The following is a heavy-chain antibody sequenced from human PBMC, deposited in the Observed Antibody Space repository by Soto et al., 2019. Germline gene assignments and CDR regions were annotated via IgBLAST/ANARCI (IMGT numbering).Heavy chain of an antibody. Sequence: GASVKVSCKASGYTFTSYDINWVRQATGQGLEWMGWMNPNSGNTGYAQKFQGRVTMTRNTSISTAYMELSSLRSEDTAVYYCARGGDCSGGSCYCYYGMDVWGQGTTVTVSS. J-gene: IGHJ6*02. CDR3: ARGGDCSGGSCYCYYGMDV. CDR2: MNPNSGNT. CDR1: GYTFTSYD. V-gene: IGHV1-8*01. D-gene: IGHD2-15*01.